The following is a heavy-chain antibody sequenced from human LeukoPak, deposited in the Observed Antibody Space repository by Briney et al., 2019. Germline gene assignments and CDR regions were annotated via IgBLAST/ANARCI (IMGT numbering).Heavy chain of an antibody. J-gene: IGHJ4*02. CDR1: GYTFTSYF. CDR3: ARDPRKSSSWIKRLWY. D-gene: IGHD6-13*01. V-gene: IGHV1-46*01. CDR2: INPSGGST. Sequence: ASVKVSCKSYGYTFTSYFMHWVRQAPGQGLEWMGIINPSGGSTNYAQKFQGRVTMTRDTSTSTVCMELSRLRSEDTAVYYCARDPRKSSSWIKRLWYWGQGTLVTVSS.